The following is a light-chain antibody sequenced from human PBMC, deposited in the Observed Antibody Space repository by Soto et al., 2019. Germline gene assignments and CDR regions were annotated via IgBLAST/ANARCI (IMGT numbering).Light chain of an antibody. CDR2: GAY. CDR3: QQRHYWPPIT. J-gene: IGKJ5*01. CDR1: QSVSSN. V-gene: IGKV3-15*01. Sequence: MTLSPATLSVSPGETATLTCRASQSVSSNFAWYQQKPGEAPRLIVYGAYTRATGIPARISGGGSGTEFTPTISSLQSEDFAVYYCQQRHYWPPITCGQGTRLDIK.